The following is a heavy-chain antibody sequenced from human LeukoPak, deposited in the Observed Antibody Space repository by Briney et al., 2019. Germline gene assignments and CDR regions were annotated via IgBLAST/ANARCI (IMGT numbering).Heavy chain of an antibody. CDR2: IYTSGST. CDR1: GGSISDNY. Sequence: PSETLSLTCTVSGGSISDNYWSWIRQPAGKGLEWIGRIYTSGSTNYNPSLKSRVTMSVDTSKNQFSLKLSSVTAADTAVYYCARGAHDFSSCYYTGSYYFDYWGQGTLVTVCS. D-gene: IGHD3-3*01. CDR3: ARGAHDFSSCYYTGSYYFDY. J-gene: IGHJ4*02. V-gene: IGHV4-4*07.